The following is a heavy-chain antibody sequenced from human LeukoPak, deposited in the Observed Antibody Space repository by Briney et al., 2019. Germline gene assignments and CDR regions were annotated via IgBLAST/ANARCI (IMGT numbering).Heavy chain of an antibody. CDR2: IYHSGST. V-gene: IGHV4-4*02. J-gene: IGHJ5*02. Sequence: SETLSLTCAVSGGSISSSNWWSWVRQPPGKGLEWIGEIYHSGSTNYNPSLKSRVTISVDTSKNQFSLKLSSVTAADTAVYYCARGWVRSSDYYFNWFDPWGQGTLVTVSS. CDR1: GGSISSSNW. D-gene: IGHD3-22*01. CDR3: ARGWVRSSDYYFNWFDP.